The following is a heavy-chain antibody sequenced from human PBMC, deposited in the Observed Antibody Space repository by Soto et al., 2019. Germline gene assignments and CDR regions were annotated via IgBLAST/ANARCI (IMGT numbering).Heavy chain of an antibody. D-gene: IGHD3-9*01. Sequence: SLKVSCKSSGCTFSSYTISWVRQAPGQGLEWMGRIIPILGIANYAQKFQGRVTITADKSTSTAYMELSSLRSEDTAVYYCARQYDILRYFDYWGQGTLVTVSS. CDR2: IIPILGIA. CDR3: ARQYDILRYFDY. V-gene: IGHV1-69*02. CDR1: GCTFSSYT. J-gene: IGHJ4*02.